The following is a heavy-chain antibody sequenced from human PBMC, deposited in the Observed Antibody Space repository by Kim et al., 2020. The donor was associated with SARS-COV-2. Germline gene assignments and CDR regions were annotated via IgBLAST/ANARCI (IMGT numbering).Heavy chain of an antibody. D-gene: IGHD2-15*01. V-gene: IGHV3-23*01. CDR3: ARHKPQEIAVVVAAALPFGY. J-gene: IGHJ4*02. CDR1: GFTFSNYA. Sequence: GGSLRLSCAASGFTFSNYAMSWVRQAPGKGLEWVSAISSSDGYIYYADSVKGRFTISRDNSKNTLYLQLNSLRAEDTAVYYCARHKPQEIAVVVAAALPFGYWGQGTLVSLSP. CDR2: ISSSDGYI.